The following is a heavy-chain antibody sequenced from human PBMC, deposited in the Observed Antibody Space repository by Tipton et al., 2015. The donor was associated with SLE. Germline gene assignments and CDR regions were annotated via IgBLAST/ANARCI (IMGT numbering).Heavy chain of an antibody. D-gene: IGHD3-9*01. Sequence: SLRLSCAASGFSFSSYEMHWVRQAPGKGLVWVSRINSFGTTTYADSVKGRFTISRDNARSTLYLQMNNLTVDDTAVYYCASDILTGPDYWGQGTLVTVSS. CDR1: GFSFSSYE. J-gene: IGHJ4*02. V-gene: IGHV3-74*01. CDR3: ASDILTGPDY. CDR2: INSFGTT.